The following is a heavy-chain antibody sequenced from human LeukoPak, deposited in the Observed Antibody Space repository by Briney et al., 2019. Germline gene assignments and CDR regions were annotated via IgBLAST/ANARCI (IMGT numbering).Heavy chain of an antibody. D-gene: IGHD3-9*01. Sequence: PGGSLRLSCAASGFTFSSYSMNWVRQAPGKGLEWVSSISSGSTYRYYADSVKGRFTISRDNAKNSLYLQMNSLRVEDTAVYYYSGSDTTGYSPREWDYWYFDLWGRGTLVTVSS. CDR2: ISSGSTYR. CDR3: SGSDTTGYSPREWDYWYFDL. CDR1: GFTFSSYS. J-gene: IGHJ2*01. V-gene: IGHV3-21*01.